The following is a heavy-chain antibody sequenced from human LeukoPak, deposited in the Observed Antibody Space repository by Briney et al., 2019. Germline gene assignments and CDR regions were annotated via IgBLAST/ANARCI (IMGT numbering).Heavy chain of an antibody. CDR2: IKEDGSQK. CDR3: ARTLLYDTRDCWRHFDS. V-gene: IGHV3-7*04. CDR1: GFTFSCYW. J-gene: IGHJ4*02. D-gene: IGHD3-3*01. Sequence: PGGSLRLSCAASGFTFSCYWITWVRQAPGKGVEWVANIKEDGSQKYYVDSVKGRFTISRDNAENSLFLQMNSLRAEDTAVYYCARTLLYDTRDCWRHFDSWGQGTLVTVSP.